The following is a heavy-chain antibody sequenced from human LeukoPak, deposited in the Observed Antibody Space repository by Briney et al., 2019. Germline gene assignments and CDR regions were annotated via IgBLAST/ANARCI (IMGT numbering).Heavy chain of an antibody. CDR1: GFTVSSNY. V-gene: IGHV3-66*04. Sequence: PGGSLRLSCAASGFTVSSNYMSWVRQAPGKGLEWVSVIYSGGSTYHADSVKGRFTISRDNSKNTLYFQMNSLRVEDTAVYYCAKRGYSSSWSAYYFDYWGQGTLVTVSS. CDR3: AKRGYSSSWSAYYFDY. J-gene: IGHJ4*02. D-gene: IGHD6-13*01. CDR2: IYSGGST.